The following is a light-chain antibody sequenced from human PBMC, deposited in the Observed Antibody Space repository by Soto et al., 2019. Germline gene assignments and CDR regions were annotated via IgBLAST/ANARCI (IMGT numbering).Light chain of an antibody. Sequence: EIVLTQSPATLSLSPGERATLSCRASQSVGSSYLAWYQQKPGQAPRLLIYGASSRATGIPGRFSGSGSGTDFTLTITRLEPADFAVYYCQQYGSSPHTFGQGTKLEIK. CDR2: GAS. CDR3: QQYGSSPHT. J-gene: IGKJ2*01. V-gene: IGKV3-20*01. CDR1: QSVGSSY.